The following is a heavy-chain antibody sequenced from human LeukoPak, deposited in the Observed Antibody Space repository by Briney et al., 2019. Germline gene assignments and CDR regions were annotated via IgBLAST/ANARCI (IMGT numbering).Heavy chain of an antibody. CDR3: ARGEHRDIVVVPAARVRGYYFDY. CDR1: GFTFSGNW. CDR2: INHSGST. D-gene: IGHD2-2*01. Sequence: GPLRLSCAASGFTFSGNWMHWIRQPPGKGLEWIGEINHSGSTNYNPSLKSRVTISVDTSKNQFSLKLSSVTAADTAVYYCARGEHRDIVVVPAARVRGYYFDYWGQGTLVTVSS. V-gene: IGHV4-34*01. J-gene: IGHJ4*02.